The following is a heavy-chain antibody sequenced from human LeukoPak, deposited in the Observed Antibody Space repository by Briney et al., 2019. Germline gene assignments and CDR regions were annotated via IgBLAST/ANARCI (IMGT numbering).Heavy chain of an antibody. CDR1: GYTFTDYY. J-gene: IGHJ6*03. D-gene: IGHD3-10*01. CDR3: ARGTVLLWFGSLRHSHMDV. Sequence: ASVKVSCKASGYTFTDYYIHWIRQAPGQALEWMGWINPKNGGTNSAQKFADRVTFTGDTSLTTAYMELKRLRFDDTAVYYCARGTVLLWFGSLRHSHMDVWGMGTTVIISS. V-gene: IGHV1-2*02. CDR2: INPKNGGT.